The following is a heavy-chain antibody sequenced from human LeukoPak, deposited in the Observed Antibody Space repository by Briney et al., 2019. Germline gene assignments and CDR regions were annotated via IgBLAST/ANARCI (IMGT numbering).Heavy chain of an antibody. Sequence: SVKVSCKASGGTFSSYAISWERQAPGQGLEWMGGIISIFGTANYAQKFQGRVTITADESTSTAYMELSSLRSEDTAVYYCARGHSSSSGVDYWGQGTLVTVSS. CDR2: IISIFGTA. V-gene: IGHV1-69*13. CDR3: ARGHSSSSGVDY. CDR1: GGTFSSYA. D-gene: IGHD6-6*01. J-gene: IGHJ4*02.